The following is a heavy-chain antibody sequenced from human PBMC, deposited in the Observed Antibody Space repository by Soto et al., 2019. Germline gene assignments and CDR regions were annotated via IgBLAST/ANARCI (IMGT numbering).Heavy chain of an antibody. CDR3: ARDQPYHDILSGYSYGMAV. J-gene: IGHJ6*02. V-gene: IGHV1-69*13. D-gene: IGHD3-9*01. Sequence: LVNRSRKSSGWGLCVDLISRVRYAPRQVLEWMGGIIPIFGTANYAQKFKGRVTITADGSTSTAYMELSSLRSEDTAVYYCARDQPYHDILSGYSYGMAVRGQGTTVTVSS. CDR2: IIPIFGTA. CDR1: GWGLCVDL.